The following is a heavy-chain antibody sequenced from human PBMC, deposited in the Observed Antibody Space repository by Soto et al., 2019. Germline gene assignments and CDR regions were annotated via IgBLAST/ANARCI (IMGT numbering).Heavy chain of an antibody. V-gene: IGHV1-69*01. J-gene: IGHJ4*02. CDR1: GGTFSSYA. Sequence: QVQLVQSGAEVKKPGSSVKVSCKASGGTFSSYAISWVRQAPGQGLEWMGGIIPIFGTANYAQKFQGRVTITADESTITAYMEMSSLRSEDTAVYYCARGPEPEPATMGLDYRGQGTLVTVSS. CDR2: IIPIFGTA. D-gene: IGHD5-12*01. CDR3: ARGPEPEPATMGLDY.